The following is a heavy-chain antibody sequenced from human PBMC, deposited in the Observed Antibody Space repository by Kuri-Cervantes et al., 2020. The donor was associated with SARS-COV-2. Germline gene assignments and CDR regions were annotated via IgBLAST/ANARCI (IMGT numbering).Heavy chain of an antibody. CDR1: GGTFSSYS. CDR2: IIPTFDTA. V-gene: IGHV1-69*13. Sequence: SVKVFCKASGGTFSSYSVNWVRQAPGQGLEWMGRIIPTFDTATYAQKFQGRVTFTADESSSTAYMEVNSLTSGDTAVYFCARSQGYCTANSCSWNWFDPWGQGTQVTVSS. J-gene: IGHJ5*02. CDR3: ARSQGYCTANSCSWNWFDP. D-gene: IGHD2-8*02.